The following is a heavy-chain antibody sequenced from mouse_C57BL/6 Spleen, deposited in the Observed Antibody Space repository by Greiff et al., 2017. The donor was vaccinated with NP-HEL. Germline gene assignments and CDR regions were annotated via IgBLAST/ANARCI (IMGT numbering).Heavy chain of an antibody. D-gene: IGHD1-1*01. Sequence: QVQLKESGPELVKPGASVKLSCKASGYTFTSYDINWVKQRPGQGLEWIGWIYPRDGSTKYNEKFKGKATLTVDTSSSTAYMELHSLTSEDSAVYFCARPDYYGSSLFDYWGQGTTLTVSS. CDR2: IYPRDGST. CDR3: ARPDYYGSSLFDY. V-gene: IGHV1-85*01. J-gene: IGHJ2*01. CDR1: GYTFTSYD.